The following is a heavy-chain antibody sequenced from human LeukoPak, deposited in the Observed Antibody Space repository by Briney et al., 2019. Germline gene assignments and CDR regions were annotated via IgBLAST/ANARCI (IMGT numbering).Heavy chain of an antibody. CDR2: ISSSSSYI. CDR3: ARDPSTTHTAMVPVGVDY. J-gene: IGHJ4*02. V-gene: IGHV3-21*01. CDR1: GLTFSRYA. D-gene: IGHD5-18*01. Sequence: GGSLRLSCAVSGLTFSRYAMSWVRQAPGKGLEWVSSISSSSSYIYYADSVKGRFTISRDNAKNSLYLQMNSLRAEDTAVYYCARDPSTTHTAMVPVGVDYWGQGTLVTVSP.